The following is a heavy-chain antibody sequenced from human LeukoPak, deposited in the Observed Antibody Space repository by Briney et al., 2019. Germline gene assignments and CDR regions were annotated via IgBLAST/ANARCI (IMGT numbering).Heavy chain of an antibody. Sequence: GESLKISCKGSGYNFATYWIGWVRQMPGKGLEWMGIIYPGDSDTRYSPSFQGLVTISADKSIGTAYLQWSSLKASDTAMYYCARHPSCSATIRSWPFDYWGQGTLVTVSS. J-gene: IGHJ4*02. V-gene: IGHV5-51*01. CDR1: GYNFATYW. D-gene: IGHD2-15*01. CDR3: ARHPSCSATIRSWPFDY. CDR2: IYPGDSDT.